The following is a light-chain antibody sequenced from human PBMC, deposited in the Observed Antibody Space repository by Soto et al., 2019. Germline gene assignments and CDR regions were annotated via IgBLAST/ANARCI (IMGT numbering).Light chain of an antibody. CDR3: SSYTSSSTYYV. J-gene: IGLJ1*01. CDR1: SSDVGGYNY. V-gene: IGLV2-14*01. CDR2: DVS. Sequence: LTQPASVSGSPGQSITISCTGTSSDVGGYNYVSWYQQHPGKALKLMIYDVSNRPSGVSNRFSGSKSGNTASLTISGLQAEDEADYYCSSYTSSSTYYVFGTGTKVTVL.